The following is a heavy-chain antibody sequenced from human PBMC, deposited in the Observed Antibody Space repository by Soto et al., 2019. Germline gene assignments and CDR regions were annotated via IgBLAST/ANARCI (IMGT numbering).Heavy chain of an antibody. CDR2: IIPIFGTA. CDR1: GGTFSSYA. Sequence: QVQLVQSGDEVEKPGSSVEVSYKASGGTFSSYAISWVRQAPGQGLEWMGGIIPIFGTANYAQKFQGRVTITADESTSTAYMELSSLRSEDTAVYYCAGFAAAEEGFDPWGQGTLVTVSS. CDR3: AGFAAAEEGFDP. V-gene: IGHV1-69*12. J-gene: IGHJ5*02. D-gene: IGHD6-25*01.